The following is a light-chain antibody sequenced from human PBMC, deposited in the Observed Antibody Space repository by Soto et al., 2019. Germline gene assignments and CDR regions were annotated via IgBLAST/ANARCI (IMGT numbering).Light chain of an antibody. J-gene: IGKJ1*01. CDR3: QQYGSSGT. CDR1: QSVSSSY. Sequence: EILVTQSPGTLSLSPGERSTLSCRASQSVSSSYLAWYQQKPGQAPRLLIYGASSRATGIPDRFSVSGSGTDFTLTISRLEPEDFAVYYCQQYGSSGTFGQGTKVDIK. V-gene: IGKV3-20*01. CDR2: GAS.